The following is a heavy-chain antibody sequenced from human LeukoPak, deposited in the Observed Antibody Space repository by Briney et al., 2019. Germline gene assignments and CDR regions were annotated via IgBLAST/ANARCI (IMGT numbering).Heavy chain of an antibody. J-gene: IGHJ4*02. CDR3: GRDPYYDALDY. CDR2: ISSSGSTI. CDR1: GFTFSSYE. Sequence: RGSLRLSCAASGFTFSSYEMNWVRQAPGKGLEWVSYISSSGSTIYYADSVKGRFTISRDNAKNSLYLQMNSLRAEDTAVYYCGRDPYYDALDYWGQGTLVTVSS. D-gene: IGHD3-16*01. V-gene: IGHV3-48*03.